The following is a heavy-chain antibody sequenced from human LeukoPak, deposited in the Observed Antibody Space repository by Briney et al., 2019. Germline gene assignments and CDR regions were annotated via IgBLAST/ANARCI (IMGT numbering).Heavy chain of an antibody. CDR1: GFTFSSYS. V-gene: IGHV3-21*01. J-gene: IGHJ6*03. D-gene: IGHD1-26*01. CDR2: ISSSSSYI. Sequence: PGGSLRLSCAASGFTFSSYSMNWVRQAPGKGLEWVSSISSSSSYIYYADSVKGRFTISRDNAKNSLYLQMNSLRAEDTAVYYCARDWSIVGATTHYYYYMDVWGKGTTVTISS. CDR3: ARDWSIVGATTHYYYYMDV.